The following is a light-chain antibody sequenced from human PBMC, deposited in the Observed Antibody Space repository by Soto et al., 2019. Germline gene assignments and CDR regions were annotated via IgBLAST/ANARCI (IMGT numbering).Light chain of an antibody. J-gene: IGKJ4*01. CDR2: GAS. CDR3: QHYRRSTWS. V-gene: IGKV1-5*01. Sequence: DIQITQSPSTLSASVGGRVTITCRASQSVGTWVAWYQQKPGKAPKLLIYGASNLESGVPSRFSGSGSGTEFTLTITTLQPDDFATYFCQHYRRSTWSFGGGTKVDIK. CDR1: QSVGTW.